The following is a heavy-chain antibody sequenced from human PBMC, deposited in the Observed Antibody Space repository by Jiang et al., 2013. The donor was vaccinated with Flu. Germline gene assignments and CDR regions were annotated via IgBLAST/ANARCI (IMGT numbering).Heavy chain of an antibody. D-gene: IGHD3-16*01. CDR1: GDSVSSNSVL. V-gene: IGHV6-1*01. Sequence: SQTLSLTCAISGDSVSSNSVLWNWIRQSPSRGLEWLGRTYYTSKWSTDYAVSVKGRITITPDTSKNQFSLRLDSVTPEDAAVYYCARLNSWGYFDYWGPGEPWSPSPQ. CDR3: ARLNSWGYFDY. CDR2: TYYTSKWST. J-gene: IGHJ4*02.